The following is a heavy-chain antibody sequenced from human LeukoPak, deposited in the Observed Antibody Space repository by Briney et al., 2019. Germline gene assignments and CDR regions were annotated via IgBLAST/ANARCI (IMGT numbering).Heavy chain of an antibody. Sequence: GGSLRLSRAASGFTFSSYAMSWVRQAPGKGLEWVSAISGSGGSTYYADSVKGRFTISRDNSKNTLYLQMNSLRAEDTAVYYCAKSPSSSWYTGCDWGQGTLVTVSS. J-gene: IGHJ4*02. CDR3: AKSPSSSWYTGCD. D-gene: IGHD6-13*01. CDR2: ISGSGGST. V-gene: IGHV3-23*01. CDR1: GFTFSSYA.